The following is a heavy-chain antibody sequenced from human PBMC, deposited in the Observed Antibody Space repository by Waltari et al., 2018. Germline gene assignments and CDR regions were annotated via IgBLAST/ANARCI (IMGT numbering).Heavy chain of an antibody. CDR3: ATALGDSSSASRPFDF. V-gene: IGHV1-69-2*01. Sequence: EVQLLQSGAELKEPGTTVRISCKVSGYTFSDYYIHWVQQAPGKGLRWRGLVCPEDGETIYADNFQGRVTISADTSTDTAFMELSSLRSEDTAVFYCATALGDSSSASRPFDFWGQGTMITVSS. CDR1: GYTFSDYY. D-gene: IGHD6-19*01. CDR2: VCPEDGET. J-gene: IGHJ3*01.